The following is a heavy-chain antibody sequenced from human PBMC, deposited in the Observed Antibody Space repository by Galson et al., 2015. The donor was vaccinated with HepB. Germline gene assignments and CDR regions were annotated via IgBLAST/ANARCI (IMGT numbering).Heavy chain of an antibody. D-gene: IGHD2-2*01. J-gene: IGHJ4*02. CDR3: ANIGYCSSSSCYERGY. V-gene: IGHV3-23*01. Sequence: SLRLSCAASGFTFSSYDMSWVRQAPGKGLEWVAVINGRGGIIIYADSVKGRFTISRDNSKNTLYLQMNSLRAEDTAVYYCANIGYCSSSSCYERGYWGQGSLVTVSS. CDR2: INGRGGII. CDR1: GFTFSSYD.